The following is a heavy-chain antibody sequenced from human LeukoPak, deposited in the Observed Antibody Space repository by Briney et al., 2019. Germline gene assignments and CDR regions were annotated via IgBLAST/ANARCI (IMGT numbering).Heavy chain of an antibody. D-gene: IGHD3-3*01. V-gene: IGHV4-59*01. J-gene: IGHJ5*02. Sequence: SETLSLTCTVSGGSISSYYWSWLRQPPGKGLEWIGYTYYSESTNYNPSLKSRVTISVDTSKNQFSLKLSSVTAADTAVYYCARTDDYYDFWSGYKNWFDPWGQGTLVTVSS. CDR2: TYYSEST. CDR3: ARTDDYYDFWSGYKNWFDP. CDR1: GGSISSYY.